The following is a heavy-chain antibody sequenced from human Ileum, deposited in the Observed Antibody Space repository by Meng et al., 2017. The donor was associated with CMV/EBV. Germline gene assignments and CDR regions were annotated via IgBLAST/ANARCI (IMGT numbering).Heavy chain of an antibody. CDR3: ARNYGSGNWNFFHY. V-gene: IGHV4-4*07. CDR1: GGSISNYY. CDR2: IYTSGTT. D-gene: IGHD3-10*01. J-gene: IGHJ4*02. Sequence: QVPLQEAGPGLVKTSETLSLTCYVPGGSISNYYWSWIRQPAGKGLEWIAHIYTSGTTNYNPSLKSRVTMSVDTSRNQFSLKLTSVTAADTAVYYCARNYGSGNWNFFHYWGQGTLVTVSS.